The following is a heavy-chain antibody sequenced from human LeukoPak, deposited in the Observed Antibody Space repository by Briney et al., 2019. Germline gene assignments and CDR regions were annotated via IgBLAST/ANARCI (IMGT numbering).Heavy chain of an antibody. CDR1: GFTFSTYS. CDR3: ARDLVTMVRGVMNYGMDV. D-gene: IGHD3-10*01. J-gene: IGHJ6*02. Sequence: GGSLRLSCEASGFTFSTYSMNWVRQAPGRGLDWVSYISSGSSTIYYADSVKGRFTISRDNAKNSLFLQMNSLRAEDTAVYYCARDLVTMVRGVMNYGMDVWGQGTTVTVSS. V-gene: IGHV3-48*01. CDR2: ISSGSSTI.